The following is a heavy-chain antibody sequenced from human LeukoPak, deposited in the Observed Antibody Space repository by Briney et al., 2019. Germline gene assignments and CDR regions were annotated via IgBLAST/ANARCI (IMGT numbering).Heavy chain of an antibody. CDR1: GYTFTSYV. V-gene: IGHV7-4-1*02. CDR2: INTNTGNP. Sequence: GASVKVSCKASGYTFTSYVMNWVRQAPGQGLEWMGWINTNTGNPTYAQGFTGRFVFSLDTSVSTAYLQISSLKAEDTAVYYCARISRLLQLGGFDYWGQGTLVTVSS. D-gene: IGHD5-24*01. CDR3: ARISRLLQLGGFDY. J-gene: IGHJ4*02.